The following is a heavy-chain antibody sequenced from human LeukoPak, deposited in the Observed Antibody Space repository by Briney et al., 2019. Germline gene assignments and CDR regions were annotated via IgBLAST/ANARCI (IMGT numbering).Heavy chain of an antibody. V-gene: IGHV3-7*03. CDR3: AREHDWGMAHYFDY. CDR2: ISQDGSER. J-gene: IGHJ4*02. CDR1: GVTFSSYW. Sequence: GGSLRLSCAASGVTFSSYWMNWVRQAPGQGLEGVANISQDGSERNYVDSVKGRFTISRDNAKNALYLQMNSLRAEDTAVYYCAREHDWGMAHYFDYWGQGTLVTVSS. D-gene: IGHD3-9*01.